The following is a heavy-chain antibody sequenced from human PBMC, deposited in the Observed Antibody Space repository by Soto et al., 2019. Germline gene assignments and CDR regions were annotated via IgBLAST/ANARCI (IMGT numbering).Heavy chain of an antibody. Sequence: HPGGSLRLSCAASGFTFSSYGMHWVRQAPGKGLEWVAVISYDGSNKYYADSVKGRFTISRDNSKNTLYLQMNSLRAEDTAVYYCAKDWNPYYDFWSGYYTNYYYGMDVWGQGTTVTVSS. CDR2: ISYDGSNK. D-gene: IGHD3-3*01. J-gene: IGHJ6*02. CDR3: AKDWNPYYDFWSGYYTNYYYGMDV. V-gene: IGHV3-30*18. CDR1: GFTFSSYG.